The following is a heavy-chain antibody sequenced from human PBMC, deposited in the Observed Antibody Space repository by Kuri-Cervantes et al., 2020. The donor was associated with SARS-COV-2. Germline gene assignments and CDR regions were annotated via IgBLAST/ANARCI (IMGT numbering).Heavy chain of an antibody. D-gene: IGHD3-10*01. CDR3: ASSSGAY. J-gene: IGHJ4*02. Sequence: GESLKISCKTSGYTFTNYWIGWVRQMPGRGLEWMGIIYPGDSDARYSPSFQGQVIISADKSIRTAYLQWSSLEASDSAMYYCASSSGAYWGQGTLVTVSS. CDR2: IYPGDSDA. CDR1: GYTFTNYW. V-gene: IGHV5-51*01.